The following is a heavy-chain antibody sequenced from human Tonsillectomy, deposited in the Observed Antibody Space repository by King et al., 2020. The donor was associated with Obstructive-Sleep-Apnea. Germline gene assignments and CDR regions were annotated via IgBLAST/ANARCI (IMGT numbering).Heavy chain of an antibody. J-gene: IGHJ6*01. D-gene: IGHD5-12*01. Sequence: VQLVQSGAEVKKPGASVKVFCKASGYTFTSYDIKWVRQATGQGLEWMGGMNTNSGNTGHEQKFQGRVTMTSNTSITTAYMELSSLRSEDTAGYYCVRARGGYSGYEPGEHYYYYYGMDVWGQGTTVTVSS. CDR1: GYTFTSYD. CDR2: MNTNSGNT. V-gene: IGHV1-8*01. CDR3: VRARGGYSGYEPGEHYYYYYGMDV.